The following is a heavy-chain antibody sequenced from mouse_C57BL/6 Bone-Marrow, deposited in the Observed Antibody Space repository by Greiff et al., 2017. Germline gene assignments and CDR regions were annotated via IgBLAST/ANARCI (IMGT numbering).Heavy chain of an antibody. CDR3: TTYYYGSSFFDY. CDR2: IDPENGDT. J-gene: IGHJ2*01. V-gene: IGHV14-4*01. D-gene: IGHD1-1*01. CDR1: GFNIKDDY. Sequence: EVQLQQSGAELVRPGDSVKLSCTASGFNIKDDYMHWVKQRPEQGLEWIGWIDPENGDTEYASKFQGKATITADTSSNTADLQLSSLTSEDTAVYYCTTYYYGSSFFDYWGQGTTLTVSS.